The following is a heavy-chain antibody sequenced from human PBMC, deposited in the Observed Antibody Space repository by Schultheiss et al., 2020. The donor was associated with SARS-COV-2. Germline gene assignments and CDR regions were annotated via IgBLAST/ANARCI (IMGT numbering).Heavy chain of an antibody. Sequence: ESLKISCAASGFTFSSYAMHWVRQAPGKGLEYVSAISSNGGSTYYANSVKGRFTISRDNSKNTLYLQMGSLRAEDMAVYYCARESYAFDIWGQGTMVTVSS. J-gene: IGHJ3*02. CDR1: GFTFSSYA. V-gene: IGHV3-64*01. CDR2: ISSNGGST. CDR3: ARESYAFDI.